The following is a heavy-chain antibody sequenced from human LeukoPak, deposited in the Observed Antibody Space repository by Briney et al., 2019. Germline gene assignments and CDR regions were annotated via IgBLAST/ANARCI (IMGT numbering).Heavy chain of an antibody. CDR2: ISYDGRQN. Sequence: GGSLRLSCAASGFTFSTYAMNWVRQAPGKGLEWVAVISYDGRQNYYADSVKGRFTISRDNSENTLYLQMNSLRAEDTAVYYCAKEVGDPPYYYYYGMDVWGQGTTVTVSS. J-gene: IGHJ6*02. CDR1: GFTFSTYA. V-gene: IGHV3-30*04. CDR3: AKEVGDPPYYYYYGMDV. D-gene: IGHD2-21*01.